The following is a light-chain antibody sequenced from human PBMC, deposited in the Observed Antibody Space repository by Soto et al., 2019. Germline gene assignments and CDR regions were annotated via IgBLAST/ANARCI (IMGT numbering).Light chain of an antibody. Sequence: DIQMTQSPSTLSASVGDSVSITCRASQSIHIWLAWYQQKPGKAPKLLLYKASNLQYGVPSRFSGSGSGTEFTLTNSSLQPDDGANYYCHQYSTSPLAFGEGTKVDSK. V-gene: IGKV1-5*03. CDR3: HQYSTSPLA. CDR1: QSIHIW. CDR2: KAS. J-gene: IGKJ4*01.